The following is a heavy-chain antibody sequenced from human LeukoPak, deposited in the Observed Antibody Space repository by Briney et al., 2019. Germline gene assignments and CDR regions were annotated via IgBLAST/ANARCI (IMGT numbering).Heavy chain of an antibody. Sequence: PSETLSLTCTVSGGSISSYYWSWLRQPAGKGLEWFGRIYTSGSTNYNPSLKSRVTMSVDTSKNQFSLRLTSVTAADTAVYYCARFGSRIGTGASFGCDSWGQGTLVRVSS. CDR2: IYTSGST. D-gene: IGHD1-14*01. CDR3: ARFGSRIGTGASFGCDS. J-gene: IGHJ4*02. CDR1: GGSISSYY. V-gene: IGHV4-4*07.